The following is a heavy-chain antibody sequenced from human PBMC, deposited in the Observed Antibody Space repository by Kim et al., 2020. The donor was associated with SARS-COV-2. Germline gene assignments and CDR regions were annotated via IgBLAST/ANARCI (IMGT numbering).Heavy chain of an antibody. D-gene: IGHD2-21*02. V-gene: IGHV3-53*01. CDR1: GFTVSSSY. J-gene: IGHJ4*02. CDR2: ILSDGTT. CDR3: ASSHSSDWRFDS. Sequence: GGSLRLSCSASGFTVSSSYMTWVRQAPGKGLEWVSVILSDGTTYYADSVQGRFTISRDSSKNTLYLQMNSLRAEDTAVYYCASSHSSDWRFDSWGQGGLVTVSS.